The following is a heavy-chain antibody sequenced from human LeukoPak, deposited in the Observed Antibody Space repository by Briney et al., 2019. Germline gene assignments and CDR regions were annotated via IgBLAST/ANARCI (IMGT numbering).Heavy chain of an antibody. CDR2: IIPIFGTA. Sequence: GASVKVSCKASGGTFSSYAISSVRQAPGQGLEWMGGIIPIFGTANYAQKFRGRVTITADESTSTAYMELSSLRSEDTAVYYRARGRVPAAMPPGHVWGKGTTVPVSS. V-gene: IGHV1-69*01. CDR1: GGTFSSYA. CDR3: ARGRVPAAMPPGHV. J-gene: IGHJ6*04. D-gene: IGHD2-2*01.